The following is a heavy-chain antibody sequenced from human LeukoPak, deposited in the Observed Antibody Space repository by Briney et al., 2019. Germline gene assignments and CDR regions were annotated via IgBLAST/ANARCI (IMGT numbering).Heavy chain of an antibody. J-gene: IGHJ6*02. Sequence: GGSLRLSCAASGFTFSSYEMNWVRQAPGKGLEWVSYISSSGSTIYYADSEKGRFTISRDNAKNSLYLQMNSLRAEDTAVYYCARDPDITMVRGVVDGMDVWGQGTTVTVSS. CDR3: ARDPDITMVRGVVDGMDV. D-gene: IGHD3-10*01. CDR1: GFTFSSYE. CDR2: ISSSGSTI. V-gene: IGHV3-48*03.